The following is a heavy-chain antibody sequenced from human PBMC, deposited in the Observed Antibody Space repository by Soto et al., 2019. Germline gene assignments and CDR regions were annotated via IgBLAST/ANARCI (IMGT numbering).Heavy chain of an antibody. D-gene: IGHD4-17*01. Sequence: QVQLVQSGAEVKKPGASVKVSCKSSGDTFTSYGISWVRQAPGQGLEWMGWISAYNGNTNYAQKLQGRVTMTTDTSTSPAYMELRSLRSDDTAVYYCAIEHYDPPIFDYCGQGTLVTVSS. V-gene: IGHV1-18*01. CDR2: ISAYNGNT. CDR1: GDTFTSYG. CDR3: AIEHYDPPIFDY. J-gene: IGHJ4*02.